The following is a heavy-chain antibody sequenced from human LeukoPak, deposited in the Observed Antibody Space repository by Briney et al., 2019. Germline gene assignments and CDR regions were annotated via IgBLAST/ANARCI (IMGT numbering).Heavy chain of an antibody. CDR1: GFTFSNYG. V-gene: IGHV3-33*01. CDR2: IWYDGSNK. D-gene: IGHD1/OR15-1a*01. J-gene: IGHJ4*02. CDR3: ARDVGTIDY. Sequence: GGSLRLSCAASGFTFSNYGMHRVRQAPGKGLEWVAVIWYDGSNKYYADSVKGRFTISRDNSKNTLYLQMNSLRAEDTAVYYCARDVGTIDYWGQGTLVTVSS.